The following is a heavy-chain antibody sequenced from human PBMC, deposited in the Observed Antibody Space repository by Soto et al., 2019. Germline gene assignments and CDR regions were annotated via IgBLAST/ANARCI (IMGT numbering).Heavy chain of an antibody. V-gene: IGHV3-7*03. CDR2: IRQDGSQK. CDR1: GFTFSTYW. CDR3: AKADPGGPSWFDP. J-gene: IGHJ5*02. D-gene: IGHD3-16*01. Sequence: LRLSCEASGFTFSTYWMSWVRQAPGKGLEWVANIRQDGSQKYLVDSVKGRFTISRDNAKNTLYLQMNSLRAEDTAVYYCAKADPGGPSWFDPWGQGTLVTVSS.